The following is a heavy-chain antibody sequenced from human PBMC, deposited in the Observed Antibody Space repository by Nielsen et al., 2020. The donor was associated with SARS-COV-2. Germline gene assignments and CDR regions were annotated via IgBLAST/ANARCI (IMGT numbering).Heavy chain of an antibody. CDR2: MSYDGSHK. D-gene: IGHD2-15*01. CDR1: GFTFSNYG. CDR3: AKDRGYCSGGSCLSPDY. Sequence: GESLKISCAASGFTFSNYGMHWVRQAPGKGLEWVGGMSYDGSHKYYADSVKGRFTISRDNSNNTLYLQMNNLRLDDLGVFYCAKDRGYCSGGSCLSPDYWGQETLVTVSS. J-gene: IGHJ4*02. V-gene: IGHV3-30*18.